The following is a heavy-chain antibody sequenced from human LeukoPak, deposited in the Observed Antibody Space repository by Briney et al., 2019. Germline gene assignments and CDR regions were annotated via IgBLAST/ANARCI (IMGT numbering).Heavy chain of an antibody. V-gene: IGHV3-74*01. J-gene: IGHJ4*02. CDR2: VESDGSGT. D-gene: IGHD1-26*01. Sequence: GGSLRLSCAASGLVNNYWMHWVRQVPGKGLVWISGVESDGSGTTYADSVKGRFAISRDDAKNTLFLQMNSLRVEDTAVYYCVRGGGDSKWAYYFDYWGQGTLDTVSS. CDR3: VRGGGDSKWAYYFDY. CDR1: GLVNNYW.